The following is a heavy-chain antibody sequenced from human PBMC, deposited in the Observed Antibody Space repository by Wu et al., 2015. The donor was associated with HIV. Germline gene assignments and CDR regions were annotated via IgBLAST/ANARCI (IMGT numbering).Heavy chain of an antibody. D-gene: IGHD3-10*01. CDR2: ISPYDGDT. V-gene: IGHV1-18*04. CDR1: GYTFSDYY. Sequence: QVHLVQSGAEVKNPGASVKVSCKASGYTFSDYYLHWVRQAPGQGLEWLGCISPYDGDTNYAQKFQDRLIMTTDSSTNTAYMELRSLRSDDTAVYYCLRELGVDEWLGVYWGQGTLVAVSS. J-gene: IGHJ4*02. CDR3: LRELGVDEWLGVY.